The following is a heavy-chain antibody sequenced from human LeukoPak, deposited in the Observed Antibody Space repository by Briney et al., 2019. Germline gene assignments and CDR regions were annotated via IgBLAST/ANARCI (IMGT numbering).Heavy chain of an antibody. CDR2: INPNSGGT. Sequence: GASVKVSCKASGYTFTGYYMHWVRQAPGQGLEWMGWINPNSGGTNYAQRFQGRVTMTRDTSISTAYMELSRLRSDDTAVYYCARAQTWIQLIDYWGQGTLVTVSS. CDR3: ARAQTWIQLIDY. V-gene: IGHV1-2*02. D-gene: IGHD5-18*01. CDR1: GYTFTGYY. J-gene: IGHJ4*02.